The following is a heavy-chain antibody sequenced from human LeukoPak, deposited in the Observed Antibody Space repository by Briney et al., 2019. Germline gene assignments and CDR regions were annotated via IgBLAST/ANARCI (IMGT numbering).Heavy chain of an antibody. J-gene: IGHJ5*02. V-gene: IGHV4-39*07. CDR3: ARYSSGLGWFDP. CDR2: IYYSGST. CDR1: GGSISSSSYY. Sequence: SETLPLTCTVSGGSISSSSYYWGWIRQPPGKGLEWIGSIYYSGSTYYNPSLKSRVTISVDTSKNQFSLKLSSVTAADTAVYYCARYSSGLGWFDPWGQGTLVTVSS. D-gene: IGHD6-19*01.